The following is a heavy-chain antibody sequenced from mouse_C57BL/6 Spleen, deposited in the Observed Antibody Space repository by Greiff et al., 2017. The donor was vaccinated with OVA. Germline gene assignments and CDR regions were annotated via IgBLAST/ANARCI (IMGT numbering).Heavy chain of an antibody. V-gene: IGHV1-50*01. Sequence: QVQLQQPGAELVKPGASVKLSCKASVYTFTSYWMPWVKQRPGQGLEWIGEIDPADSYTYYHQKFKGKATLTVDTSSSTDYMQLSSLTSEDSAVYYYAGYCGSYCAMDYWGQGTSVTVSS. D-gene: IGHD1-1*01. CDR2: IDPADSYT. J-gene: IGHJ4*01. CDR1: VYTFTSYW. CDR3: AGYCGSYCAMDY.